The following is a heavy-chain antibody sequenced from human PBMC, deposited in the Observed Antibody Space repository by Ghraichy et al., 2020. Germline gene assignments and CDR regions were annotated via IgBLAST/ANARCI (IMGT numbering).Heavy chain of an antibody. CDR2: INSDGSTT. CDR3: ARAGSGSYAEYFQE. V-gene: IGHV3-74*01. J-gene: IGHJ1*01. Sequence: GGSLRLSCAASGFTFSSYWMHWVRQAPGKGLMWVSRINSDGSTTTYADSVKGRFTISRDNAKNTLYLQMPSLRDEDTAMYYCARAGSGSYAEYFQEWGQGTLVTVSS. D-gene: IGHD3-10*01. CDR1: GFTFSSYW.